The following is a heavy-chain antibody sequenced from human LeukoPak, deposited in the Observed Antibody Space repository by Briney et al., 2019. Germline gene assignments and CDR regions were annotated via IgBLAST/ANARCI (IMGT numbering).Heavy chain of an antibody. Sequence: ASVKVSCKASGYTFTSYDINWVRQATGQGLEWMGWMNPNSGNTGYAQKFQGRVTMTRNTSISTAYMELSSLRSEDTAVYHCARVGIGSGRFYYYYYMDVWGKGTTVTVSS. CDR2: MNPNSGNT. CDR1: GYTFTSYD. CDR3: ARVGIGSGRFYYYYYMDV. D-gene: IGHD3-3*01. V-gene: IGHV1-8*01. J-gene: IGHJ6*03.